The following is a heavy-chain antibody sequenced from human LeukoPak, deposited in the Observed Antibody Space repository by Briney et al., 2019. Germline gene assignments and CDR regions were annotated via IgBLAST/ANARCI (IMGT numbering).Heavy chain of an antibody. J-gene: IGHJ6*03. Sequence: ASVKVSCKASGYTFTGYYMHWVRQAPGQGLEWMGWINPNSGGTNYAQKFQGRVTMTRDTSISTAYMELSRLRSDDTAVYYCARAYYGSGSYHLYYYYYMDVWGKGTTVTISS. D-gene: IGHD3-10*01. CDR2: INPNSGGT. CDR3: ARAYYGSGSYHLYYYYYMDV. V-gene: IGHV1-2*02. CDR1: GYTFTGYY.